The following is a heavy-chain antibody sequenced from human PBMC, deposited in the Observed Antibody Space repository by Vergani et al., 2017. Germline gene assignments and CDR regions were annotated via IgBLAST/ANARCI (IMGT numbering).Heavy chain of an antibody. CDR2: IYYSGIT. V-gene: IGHV4-30-4*01. D-gene: IGHD3/OR15-3a*01. CDR1: GGSISSGDYY. CDR3: ARVPGARTGDWYFDL. Sequence: QVQLQESGPGLVKPSQTLSLTCTVSGGSISSGDYYWSWIRQPPGKGLEWIGYIYYSGITYYNPSLKSRVTISVDTSKNQFSLKLSSVTAADTAVYYCARVPGARTGDWYFDLWGRGTLVTVSS. J-gene: IGHJ2*01.